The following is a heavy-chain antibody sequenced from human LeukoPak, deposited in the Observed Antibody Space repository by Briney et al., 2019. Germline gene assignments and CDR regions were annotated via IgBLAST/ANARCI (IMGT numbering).Heavy chain of an antibody. Sequence: PSETLSLTCAVSGGSISSTNWWSLVRQPPGKGLEWIGEIHHSGSTNYNPSLKSRVSISVDKSKNQFSLKLSSVTAADTAVYYCARVVGQQWLVNWGQGTLVTVSS. V-gene: IGHV4-4*02. CDR1: GGSISSTNW. D-gene: IGHD6-19*01. J-gene: IGHJ4*02. CDR2: IHHSGST. CDR3: ARVVGQQWLVN.